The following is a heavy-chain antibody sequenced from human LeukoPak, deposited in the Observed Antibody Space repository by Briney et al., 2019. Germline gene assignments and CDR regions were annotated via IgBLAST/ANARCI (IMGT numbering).Heavy chain of an antibody. CDR2: ISAYNGNT. V-gene: IGHV1-18*01. Sequence: GASVKVSCKASGYTFTSYGISWVRQAPGQGLEWMGWISAYNGNTNYAQKLQGRVTMTTDTSTGTAYMELRSLRSDDTAVYYCALTSGYCSSTSCYRVWFDPWGQGTLVTVSS. CDR3: ALTSGYCSSTSCYRVWFDP. J-gene: IGHJ5*02. CDR1: GYTFTSYG. D-gene: IGHD2-2*01.